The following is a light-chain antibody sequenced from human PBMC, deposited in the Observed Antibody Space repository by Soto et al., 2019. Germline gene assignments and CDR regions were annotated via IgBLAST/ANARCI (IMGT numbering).Light chain of an antibody. CDR2: QTY. CDR3: HERQSWPRT. V-gene: IGKV3-11*01. Sequence: ELVLTQSPATLSSFPGDRVTLSCRASQYINTRLAWYQHRPGQAHRLLIYQTYIRAAGIPARFSASGTGTDFTLTISDVQPEDFAVYYCHERQSWPRTFGQGTKV. CDR1: QYINTR. J-gene: IGKJ1*01.